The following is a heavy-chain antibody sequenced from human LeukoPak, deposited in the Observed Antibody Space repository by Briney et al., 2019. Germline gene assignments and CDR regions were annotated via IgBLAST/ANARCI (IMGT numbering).Heavy chain of an antibody. V-gene: IGHV1-2*02. CDR2: INPNSGGT. CDR1: GYTFTGYY. J-gene: IGHJ5*02. D-gene: IGHD3-9*01. Sequence: VASVKVSCKASGYTFTGYYMHWVRQAPGQGLEWMGWINPNSGGTNYAQKFQGRVTMTRDTSISTAYMELSRLRSDDPAVYYCARDSVDWLHYWFDPWGKGTLVTVSS. CDR3: ARDSVDWLHYWFDP.